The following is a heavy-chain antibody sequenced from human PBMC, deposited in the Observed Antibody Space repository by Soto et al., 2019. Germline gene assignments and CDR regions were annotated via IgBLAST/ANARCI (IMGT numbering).Heavy chain of an antibody. J-gene: IGHJ4*01. CDR3: ARERGGYGLFDS. V-gene: IGHV4-30-2*01. CDR1: GGSISNAAYS. CDR2: IYPSGMP. D-gene: IGHD5-18*01. Sequence: LSLTCTVSGGSISNAAYSWSWIRQPPGKGLEWIGYIYPSGMPFYNPSLRSRVTISIDRSNDQFSLNLKSVTAADTAVYYCARERGGYGLFDSWGHGTLVTVSS.